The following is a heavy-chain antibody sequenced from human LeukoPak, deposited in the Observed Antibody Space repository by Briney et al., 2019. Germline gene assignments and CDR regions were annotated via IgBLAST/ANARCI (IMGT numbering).Heavy chain of an antibody. V-gene: IGHV3-30*02. CDR3: AKSTIVGATVDAFDI. CDR2: IRYDGSNK. CDR1: GFTFSNYV. J-gene: IGHJ3*02. D-gene: IGHD1-26*01. Sequence: GGSLRLSCAASGFTFSNYVMHWVRQGPGKGLEWVTFIRYDGSNKYYADSVKGRFTISRDNSKNTLYLRMNSLRSEDTAVYYCAKSTIVGATVDAFDIWGQGTMVTVSS.